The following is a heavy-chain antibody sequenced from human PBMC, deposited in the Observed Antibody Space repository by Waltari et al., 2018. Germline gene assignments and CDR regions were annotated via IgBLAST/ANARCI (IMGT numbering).Heavy chain of an antibody. CDR3: ARLSQAVGFDY. D-gene: IGHD6-19*01. CDR1: GYSISSGYY. Sequence: QVQLQESGPGLVKPSETLSLTCAVSGYSISSGYYWGWIRQPPGKGLEWIGSTYHSGSTYYNPSLKSRVTISVDTSKNQFSLKLSSVTAADTAVYYCARLSQAVGFDYWGQGTLVTVSS. J-gene: IGHJ4*02. CDR2: TYHSGST. V-gene: IGHV4-38-2*01.